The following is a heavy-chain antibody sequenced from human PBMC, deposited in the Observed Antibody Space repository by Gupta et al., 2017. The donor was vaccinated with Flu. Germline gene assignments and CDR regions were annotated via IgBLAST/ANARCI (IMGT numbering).Heavy chain of an antibody. CDR3: ARGAFSGKSGWSAEFDH. D-gene: IGHD6-19*01. CDR2: INQDGNYQ. CDR1: W. V-gene: IGHV3-7*01. J-gene: IGHJ4*02. Sequence: WKTWVRQAPGKGLEWGATINQDGNYQYYLHSRNGRLTISRDNAENALELTMNSLRDAVKVVYYCARGAFSGKSGWSAEFDHWGQGILVTVSS.